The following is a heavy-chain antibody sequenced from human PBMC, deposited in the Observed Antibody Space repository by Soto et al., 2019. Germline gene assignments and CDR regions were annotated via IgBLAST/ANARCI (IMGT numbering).Heavy chain of an antibody. J-gene: IGHJ4*02. V-gene: IGHV1-18*04. CDR2: ISAYNGNT. D-gene: IGHD6-13*01. Sequence: QVQLVPSGAEVKKPGASVKVSCKASGYTYTSYGITCVLQAPVQGLEWMGWISAYNGNTNYAQKLQGRVNMTTYTSTSTAYMDLRSLKADYTAVYYCARGSWVRGNHFDYWGQGTLVTVSS. CDR1: GYTYTSYG. CDR3: ARGSWVRGNHFDY.